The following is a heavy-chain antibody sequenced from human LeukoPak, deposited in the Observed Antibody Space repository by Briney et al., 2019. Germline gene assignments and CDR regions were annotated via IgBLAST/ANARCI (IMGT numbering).Heavy chain of an antibody. D-gene: IGHD3-10*01. J-gene: IGHJ4*02. Sequence: SVKVSCKASGGTFLSSTISWVRQAPGQGREWMGRFITRLGTSNYAQKFQGRVTITADKATNTANTELSSLRSEGTAVYFCAIEVGYFGSLDSWGQGTLVTVSS. CDR1: GGTFLSST. CDR2: FITRLGTS. V-gene: IGHV1-69*08. CDR3: AIEVGYFGSLDS.